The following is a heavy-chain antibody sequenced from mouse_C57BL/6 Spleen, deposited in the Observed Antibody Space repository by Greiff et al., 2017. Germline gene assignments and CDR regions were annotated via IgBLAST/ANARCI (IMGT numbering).Heavy chain of an antibody. CDR3: ARLTGPRYFAY. CDR2: ISSGGSYT. Sequence: EVKVVESGGDLVKPGGSLKLSCAASGFTFSSYGMSWVRQTPDKRLEWVATISSGGSYTYYPDSVKGRFTISRDNAKNTLYLQMSSLKSEDTAMYYCARLTGPRYFAYWGQGTTLTVSS. CDR1: GFTFSSYG. V-gene: IGHV5-6*01. J-gene: IGHJ2*01. D-gene: IGHD4-1*01.